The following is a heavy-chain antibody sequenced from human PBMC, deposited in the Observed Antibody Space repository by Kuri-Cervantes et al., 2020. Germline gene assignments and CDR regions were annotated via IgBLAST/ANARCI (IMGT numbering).Heavy chain of an antibody. CDR1: GFTFSDYY. CDR3: ARRRNSGNDY. Sequence: GGSLRLSCAASGFTFSDYYMTWIRQAPGKGLEWVSYISSGGSSIYYADSVKGRFTISRDNAKNSLYLQMSSLGAGDTAVYYCARRRNSGNDYWGQGTLVTVSS. D-gene: IGHD3-10*01. J-gene: IGHJ4*02. V-gene: IGHV3-11*01. CDR2: ISSGGSSI.